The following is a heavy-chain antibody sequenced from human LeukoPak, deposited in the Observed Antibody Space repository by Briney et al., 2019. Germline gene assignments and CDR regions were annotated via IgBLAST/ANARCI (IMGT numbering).Heavy chain of an antibody. Sequence: GGSLRLSCATSGFTFNNNAMSWVRQAPGKGLEWVSAINGGGDATEYADSVKGRFTISRDNSKNTLYLQMNSLRAEDTAVYYCVRGDYGDYTLFDYWGQGTLVTVSS. CDR3: VRGDYGDYTLFDY. J-gene: IGHJ4*02. CDR2: INGGGDAT. V-gene: IGHV3-23*01. D-gene: IGHD4-17*01. CDR1: GFTFNNNA.